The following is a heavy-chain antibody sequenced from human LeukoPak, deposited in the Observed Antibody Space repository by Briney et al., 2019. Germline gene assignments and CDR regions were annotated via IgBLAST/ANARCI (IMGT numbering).Heavy chain of an antibody. J-gene: IGHJ4*02. CDR1: GGTFSSYA. D-gene: IGHD4-17*01. CDR3: ASRSDYGDPWYFDY. Sequence: GASVKVSCKASGGTFSSYAISWVRQAPGQGLEWMGGIIPIFGTANYAQKFQGRVTITADESTSTAYMGLSSLRSEDTAVYYCASRSDYGDPWYFDYWGQGTLVTVSS. V-gene: IGHV1-69*13. CDR2: IIPIFGTA.